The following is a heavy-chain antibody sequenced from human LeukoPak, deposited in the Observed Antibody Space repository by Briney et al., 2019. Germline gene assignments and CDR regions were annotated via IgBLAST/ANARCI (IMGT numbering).Heavy chain of an antibody. V-gene: IGHV1-18*01. CDR2: ISAYNGNT. CDR3: ASPYDNTGDAFDI. J-gene: IGHJ3*02. D-gene: IGHD3-22*01. Sequence: ASVKVSCKASGYTFTSYGISWVRQAPGQGLEWMGWISAYNGNTNYAQKLQGRVTMTTDTSTSTAYMELRSLGSDDTAVYYCASPYDNTGDAFDIWGQGTMVTVSS. CDR1: GYTFTSYG.